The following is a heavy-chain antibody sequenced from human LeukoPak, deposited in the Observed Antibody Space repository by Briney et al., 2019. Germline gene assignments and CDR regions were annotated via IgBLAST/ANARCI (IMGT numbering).Heavy chain of an antibody. CDR3: ARGRGYSYGYTVGY. D-gene: IGHD5-18*01. J-gene: IGHJ4*02. CDR1: GGSFSGYY. Sequence: SETLSLTCAVYGGSFSGYYWSWIRQPPGKGLEWIGEINHSGSTNYNPSLKSRVTISVDTSKNLFSLKLSSVTAADTAVYYCARGRGYSYGYTVGYWGQGTLVTVSS. CDR2: INHSGST. V-gene: IGHV4-34*01.